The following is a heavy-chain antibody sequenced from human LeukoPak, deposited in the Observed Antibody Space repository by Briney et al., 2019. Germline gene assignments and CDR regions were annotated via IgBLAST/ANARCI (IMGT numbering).Heavy chain of an antibody. Sequence: EASVKVSCKASGYTFTGYYMHWVRQAPGQGLEWMGWINPNSGGTNYAQKFQGRVTMTTDTSISTAYMELSRLRSDDTAVYYCARDHQRRMERWFGEKTNWFDPWGQGTLVTVSS. CDR2: INPNSGGT. V-gene: IGHV1-2*02. J-gene: IGHJ5*02. D-gene: IGHD3-10*01. CDR3: ARDHQRRMERWFGEKTNWFDP. CDR1: GYTFTGYY.